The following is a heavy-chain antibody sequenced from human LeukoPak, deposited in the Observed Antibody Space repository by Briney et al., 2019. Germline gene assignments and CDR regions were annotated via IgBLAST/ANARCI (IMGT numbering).Heavy chain of an antibody. V-gene: IGHV4-59*01. CDR3: AREEDGVTDIAFDI. CDR2: IHYSGST. CDR1: GGSISHYS. J-gene: IGHJ3*02. Sequence: SETLSLTCTVSGGSISHYSLSWIRQPPGKGLEWIAYIHYSGSTSSNPSLRSRVTISVDTSNNRFSLNLISVTAADTAVYYCAREEDGVTDIAFDIGGKGTMVTVSS. D-gene: IGHD2-21*02.